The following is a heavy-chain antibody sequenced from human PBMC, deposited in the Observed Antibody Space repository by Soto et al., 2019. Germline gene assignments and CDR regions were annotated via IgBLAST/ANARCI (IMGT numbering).Heavy chain of an antibody. CDR1: GYSFTSYG. Sequence: EASVKVSCKASGYSFTSYGITWVRQAPGQGLEWMGWISAYNGNTNYAQKLQGRVTMATDTSTSTAYMELRSLRSDDTAVYYCARSREEGLELHFGYWGLGTLVTVSS. CDR2: ISAYNGNT. V-gene: IGHV1-18*04. J-gene: IGHJ4*02. D-gene: IGHD1-7*01. CDR3: ARSREEGLELHFGY.